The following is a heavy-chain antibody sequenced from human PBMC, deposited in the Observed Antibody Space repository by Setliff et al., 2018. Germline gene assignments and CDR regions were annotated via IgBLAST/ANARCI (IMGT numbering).Heavy chain of an antibody. D-gene: IGHD3-3*01. CDR1: GGSISSGTYY. J-gene: IGHJ4*02. Sequence: SETLSLTCTVSGGSISSGTYYWSWIRQPAGKGLEWIGHIYTSGSTNYNPSLRSRVTISVDTSKNQFSLNLSSVTAADTAVYYCARGQLFGSYWGQGTLVTVSS. V-gene: IGHV4-61*09. CDR2: IYTSGST. CDR3: ARGQLFGSY.